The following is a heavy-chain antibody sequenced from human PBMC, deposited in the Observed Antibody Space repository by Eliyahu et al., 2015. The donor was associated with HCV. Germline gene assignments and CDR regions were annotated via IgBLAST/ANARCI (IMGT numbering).Heavy chain of an antibody. CDR1: GVTFSNHW. J-gene: IGHJ4*02. Sequence: EVQLVESGGGLVQPGGSLRLSCTGSGVTFSNHWXSWVRQAPGKELEGVALITPDGRRTYYLDSLKGRFTISRDNANTSLYLEMNRLRAEDTAAYYCVRDPNWGSGFWGRGTLVTVSS. CDR2: ITPDGRRT. V-gene: IGHV3-7*03. CDR3: VRDPNWGSGF. D-gene: IGHD7-27*01.